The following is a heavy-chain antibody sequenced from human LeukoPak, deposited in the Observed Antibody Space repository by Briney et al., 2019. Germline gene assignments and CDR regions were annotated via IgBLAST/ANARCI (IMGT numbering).Heavy chain of an antibody. J-gene: IGHJ6*02. D-gene: IGHD3-22*01. CDR2: IIPIFGTA. V-gene: IGHV1-69*13. CDR3: ARARYYYDSSGYYPYYYYHGMDV. Sequence: SVKVSCKASGGTFSSYAISWVRQAPGQGLEWMGGIIPIFGTANYAQKFQGRVTITADESTSTAYIELSSLRSEDTAVYYCARARYYYDSSGYYPYYYYHGMDVWGQGTTVTVSS. CDR1: GGTFSSYA.